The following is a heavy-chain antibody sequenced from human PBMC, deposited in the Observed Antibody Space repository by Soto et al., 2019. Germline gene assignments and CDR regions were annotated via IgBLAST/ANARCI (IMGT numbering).Heavy chain of an antibody. Sequence: GASVKVSCKASGYTFTSYYMHWVRQAPGQGLEWMGIINPSGGSTSYAQKFQGRVTMTRDTSTSTVYMELSSLRSEDTAVYYCARAGADCSGGSCYSEYYYYGMDVWGQGTTVTVSS. V-gene: IGHV1-46*01. CDR2: INPSGGST. CDR1: GYTFTSYY. CDR3: ARAGADCSGGSCYSEYYYYGMDV. J-gene: IGHJ6*02. D-gene: IGHD2-15*01.